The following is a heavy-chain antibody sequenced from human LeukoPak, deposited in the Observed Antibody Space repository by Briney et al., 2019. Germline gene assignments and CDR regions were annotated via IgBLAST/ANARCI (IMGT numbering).Heavy chain of an antibody. J-gene: IGHJ4*02. Sequence: PGGSLRLSCVVSGISLSIYAMTWVREAPGKGLEWVSYISERGGSTTYADSVKGRFTISRDTSLNTLYLQINILRAEDTAVYFCAKRGVVIRGILVIGYHQEAYHYDFWGQGVLVTVSS. CDR3: AKRGVVIRGILVIGYHQEAYHYDF. CDR1: GISLSIYA. V-gene: IGHV3-23*01. CDR2: ISERGGST. D-gene: IGHD3-10*01.